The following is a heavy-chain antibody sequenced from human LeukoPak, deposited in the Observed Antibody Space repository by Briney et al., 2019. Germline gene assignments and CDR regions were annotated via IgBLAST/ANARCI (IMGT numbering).Heavy chain of an antibody. Sequence: GGSLRLSCAASGFTFSSYWMHWVRHAPGKGVVWVSRINNDESHTTYADSVKGRFTISRDNAKNTLYLQMNSLRVEDTAVYYCARDQSSSWYVAWFDPWGQGTLVTVSS. D-gene: IGHD6-13*01. CDR2: INNDESHT. CDR1: GFTFSSYW. CDR3: ARDQSSSWYVAWFDP. J-gene: IGHJ5*02. V-gene: IGHV3-74*01.